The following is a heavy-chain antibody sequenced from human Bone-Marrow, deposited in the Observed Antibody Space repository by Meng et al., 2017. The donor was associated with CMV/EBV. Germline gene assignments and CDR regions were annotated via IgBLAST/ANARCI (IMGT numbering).Heavy chain of an antibody. V-gene: IGHV3-74*01. D-gene: IGHD2-2*01. Sequence: GEFLKISCAASGFTFSSYWMHWVRQAPGKGLVWVSRINSDGSSTSYADSVKGRFTVSRDNAKNTLFLQMNSLRAEDTAVYYCARGKNGVGYCSSTSCYADAYDIWGQTT. CDR2: INSDGSST. CDR1: GFTFSSYW. J-gene: IGHJ3*02. CDR3: ARGKNGVGYCSSTSCYADAYDI.